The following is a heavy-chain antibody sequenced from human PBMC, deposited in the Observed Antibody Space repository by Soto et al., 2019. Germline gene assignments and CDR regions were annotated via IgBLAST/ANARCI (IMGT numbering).Heavy chain of an antibody. Sequence: QVQLQESGPGLVKPSGTLSLTCAVSGGSISSSNWWSWVRQPPGKGLEWIGEIYHRGSTNYNPSLNRRVTISVDNSKNQFSLKLSSVTAADTAVYYCARRRTMVRGVMERNYYYYGMDVWGQGTTVTVSS. D-gene: IGHD3-10*01. CDR3: ARRRTMVRGVMERNYYYYGMDV. CDR2: IYHRGST. J-gene: IGHJ6*02. CDR1: GGSISSSNW. V-gene: IGHV4-4*02.